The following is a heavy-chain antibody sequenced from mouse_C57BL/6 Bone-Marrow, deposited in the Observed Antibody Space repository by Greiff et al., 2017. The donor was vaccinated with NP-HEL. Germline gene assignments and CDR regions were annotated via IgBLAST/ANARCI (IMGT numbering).Heavy chain of an antibody. V-gene: IGHV5-9*01. CDR1: GFTFSSYT. J-gene: IGHJ2*01. Sequence: EVKVVESGGGLVKPGGSLKLSCAASGFTFSSYTMSWVRQTPEKRLEWVATISGGGGNTYYPDSVKGRFTISRDNAKNPLYLQMSSLRSEDTALYYCARHRYYGSSYVDYWGQGTTLTVSS. CDR3: ARHRYYGSSYVDY. CDR2: ISGGGGNT. D-gene: IGHD1-1*01.